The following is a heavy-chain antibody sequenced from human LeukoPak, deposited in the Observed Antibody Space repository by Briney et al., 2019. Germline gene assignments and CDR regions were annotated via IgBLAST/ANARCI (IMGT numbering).Heavy chain of an antibody. CDR3: AKGLRDIVVVVAATNGYGMDV. Sequence: GGSLRLSCAASGFTFTSYAMGWVRQAPGKGLEWVSTISGSGGNTYYADSVKGRFTISRDNSKNTVYLQMNSLRAEDTAVYYCAKGLRDIVVVVAATNGYGMDVWGQGTTVTVSS. J-gene: IGHJ6*02. CDR1: GFTFTSYA. D-gene: IGHD2-15*01. CDR2: ISGSGGNT. V-gene: IGHV3-23*01.